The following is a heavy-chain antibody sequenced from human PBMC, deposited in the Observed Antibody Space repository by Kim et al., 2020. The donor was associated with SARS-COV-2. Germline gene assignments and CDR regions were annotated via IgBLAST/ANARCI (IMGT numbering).Heavy chain of an antibody. V-gene: IGHV4-34*01. D-gene: IGHD2-2*01. CDR3: ARSFGFYAIDS. Sequence: SETLSLTCSVFSGSLSSLYWGWVRQPPGKGLEWIGEIAHSGSAKYNPSLKSRVSITIDTSRNQFSLNLRSLTAADTAVYYCARSFGFYAIDSWGQGTLVTVSS. CDR1: SGSLSSLY. CDR2: IAHSGSA. J-gene: IGHJ4*02.